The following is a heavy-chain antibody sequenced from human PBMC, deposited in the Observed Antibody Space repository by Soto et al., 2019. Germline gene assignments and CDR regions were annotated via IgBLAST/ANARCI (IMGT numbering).Heavy chain of an antibody. Sequence: EVQLVESGGGLVKPGGSLRLSCAASGFTFSSYSMNWVRQAPGKGLEWVSSISSSSYIYYADSVKGRFTISRDNAKNSLYLQMNSLRAEDTAVYYCARDLDRSGWYGGYYFDYWGQGTLVTVSS. V-gene: IGHV3-21*01. D-gene: IGHD6-19*01. J-gene: IGHJ4*02. CDR1: GFTFSSYS. CDR3: ARDLDRSGWYGGYYFDY. CDR2: ISSSSYI.